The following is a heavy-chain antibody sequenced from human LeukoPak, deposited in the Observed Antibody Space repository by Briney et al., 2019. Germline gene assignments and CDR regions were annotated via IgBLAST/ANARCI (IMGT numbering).Heavy chain of an antibody. D-gene: IGHD4-17*01. Sequence: GASVKVSCKTSGGTFSSDIISWVRQAPGQGLEWMGEIIPIFSTTNYAQKFQGRVTMTRDTSISTAYMELSRLRSDDTAVYYCARVPDYGDYSAYYFDYWGQGTLVTVSS. CDR2: IIPIFSTT. CDR1: GGTFSSDI. CDR3: ARVPDYGDYSAYYFDY. J-gene: IGHJ4*02. V-gene: IGHV1-69*05.